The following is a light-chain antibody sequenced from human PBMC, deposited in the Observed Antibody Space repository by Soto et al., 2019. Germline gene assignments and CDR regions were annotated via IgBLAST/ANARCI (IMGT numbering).Light chain of an antibody. CDR3: QQHSHWPPWT. CDR1: QNVRTF. J-gene: IGKJ1*01. Sequence: EVVLTQSPATLSLSPGELAPLSCRASQNVRTFLDWYQQKPGQAPRLLIYGASNRATGIPARFSGSGSGTDFTLTISSLEPEEFAVYYCQQHSHWPPWTFGQGTRVEI. CDR2: GAS. V-gene: IGKV3-11*01.